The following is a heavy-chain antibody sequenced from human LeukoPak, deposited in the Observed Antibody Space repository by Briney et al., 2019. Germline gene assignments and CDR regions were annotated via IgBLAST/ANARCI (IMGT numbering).Heavy chain of an antibody. CDR2: IRSETDGATT. CDR1: GFSFSYAW. J-gene: IGHJ4*02. D-gene: IGHD3-10*01. V-gene: IGHV3-15*01. CDR3: TTDLNQRLKWFGNPLDH. Sequence: GGSLRLSCVASGFSFSYAWMSWVRQAPGKGLQWVGHIRSETDGATTDYAAAVQSRFTISRDDSKKMLYLEMNSLTTEDTAVYYCTTDLNQRLKWFGNPLDHWGQGTPVTVSS.